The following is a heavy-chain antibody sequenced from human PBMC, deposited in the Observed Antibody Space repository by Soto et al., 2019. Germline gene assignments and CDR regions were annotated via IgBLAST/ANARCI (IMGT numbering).Heavy chain of an antibody. J-gene: IGHJ6*02. CDR3: ARLMGSSWYGTPYYYYYGMDV. CDR2: IYYSGST. D-gene: IGHD6-13*01. CDR1: GGASSSYY. Sequence: PSETLSLTCTVSGGASSSYYGSWIRQPPGKGLEWIGYIYYSGSTNYNPSLKSRVTISVDTSKNQFSLKLSSVTAADTAVYYCARLMGSSWYGTPYYYYYGMDVWGQGTTVTVSS. V-gene: IGHV4-59*08.